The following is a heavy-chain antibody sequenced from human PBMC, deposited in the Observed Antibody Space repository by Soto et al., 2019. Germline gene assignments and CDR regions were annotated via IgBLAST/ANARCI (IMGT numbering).Heavy chain of an antibody. J-gene: IGHJ4*02. Sequence: GGSLRLSCAASGFTFSTYGMHWVRQAPGKGLEWVAVIWYDGSSKYYADSVKGRFTISRDNSKNTLYLQMNSLRAEDTALYYCAKGDYFDYWGQGTLVTVSS. CDR2: IWYDGSSK. V-gene: IGHV3-33*06. CDR3: AKGDYFDY. CDR1: GFTFSTYG.